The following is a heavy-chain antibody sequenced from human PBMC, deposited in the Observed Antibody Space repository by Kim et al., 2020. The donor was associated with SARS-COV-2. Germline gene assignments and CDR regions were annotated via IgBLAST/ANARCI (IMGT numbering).Heavy chain of an antibody. CDR3: ARGSITMVRGATYYYYYGMDV. J-gene: IGHJ6*02. V-gene: IGHV4-39*07. D-gene: IGHD3-10*01. CDR1: GGSISSSSYY. CDR2: IYYSGST. Sequence: SETLSLTCTVSGGSISSSSYYWGWIRQPPGKGLEWIGSIYYSGSTYYNPSLKSRVTISVDTSKNQFSLKLSSVTAADTAVYYCARGSITMVRGATYYYYYGMDVWGQGTTVTVSS.